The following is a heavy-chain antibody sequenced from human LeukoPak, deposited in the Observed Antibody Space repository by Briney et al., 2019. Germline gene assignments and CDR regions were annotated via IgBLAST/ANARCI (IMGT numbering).Heavy chain of an antibody. CDR1: GFTFSSYA. J-gene: IGHJ4*02. V-gene: IGHV3-23*01. D-gene: IGHD4-17*01. CDR2: ISGSGGST. Sequence: PGGSLRLSCAASGFTFSSYAMSWVRQAPGKGLEWVSAISGSGGSTYYADSVKGRFTISRDNSKNTLYLQMNSLRAEDTAVYYCAMSWYGGYRYFDYWGQGTLVTVSS. CDR3: AMSWYGGYRYFDY.